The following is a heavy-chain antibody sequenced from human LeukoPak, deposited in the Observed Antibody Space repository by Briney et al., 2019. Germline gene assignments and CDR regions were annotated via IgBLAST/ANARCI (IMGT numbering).Heavy chain of an antibody. CDR3: ARGAAAAPYS. D-gene: IGHD6-13*01. J-gene: IGHJ5*02. CDR2: IYYSGST. CDR1: GGSISSGGYY. Sequence: SETLSLTCTVSGGSISSGGYYWSWIRQHPGKGLEWIGHIYYSGSTYYNPSLKSRVTISVDTSKNQFSLKLSSVTAADTAVYYCARGAAAAPYSWGQGTLVTVSS. V-gene: IGHV4-31*03.